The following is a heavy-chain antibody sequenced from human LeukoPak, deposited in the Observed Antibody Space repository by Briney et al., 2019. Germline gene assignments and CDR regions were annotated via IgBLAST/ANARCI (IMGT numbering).Heavy chain of an antibody. J-gene: IGHJ4*02. Sequence: ASVKVSCKASGYTFTSYDINWVRQATGQGLEWMGWMNPNSGNTGYAQKFQGRVTMTRNTSISTAYMELSSLRSEDTAVYYCARVPTIVGAADYWGQGTLVTVSS. D-gene: IGHD1-26*01. CDR3: ARVPTIVGAADY. CDR1: GYTFTSYD. V-gene: IGHV1-8*01. CDR2: MNPNSGNT.